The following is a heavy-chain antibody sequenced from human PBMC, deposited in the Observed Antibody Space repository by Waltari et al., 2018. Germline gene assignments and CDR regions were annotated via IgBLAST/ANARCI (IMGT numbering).Heavy chain of an antibody. Sequence: EVQLLESGGGLVQPGGSLRLSCAASGFTFSSYAMSWVRPAPGKGLEWVSVISCSGGSTYFADSVNGRFTISRDNAKNTLYLQMNSLRAEDTAVYYCAKDEGYCSGGSGQTYWGQGTLVTVSS. V-gene: IGHV3-23*01. J-gene: IGHJ4*02. D-gene: IGHD2-15*01. CDR2: ISCSGGST. CDR1: GFTFSSYA. CDR3: AKDEGYCSGGSGQTY.